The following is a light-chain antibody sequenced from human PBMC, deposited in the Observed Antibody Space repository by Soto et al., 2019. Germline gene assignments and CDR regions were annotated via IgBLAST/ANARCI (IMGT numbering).Light chain of an antibody. CDR1: QRVSSGY. V-gene: IGKV3-20*01. Sequence: EIVLTQSPGTLSLSPGERATLSCRASQRVSSGYLAWYQQKPGQTPRLLIYGASNRATGIPDRFSGSGSGTDFSLTISSLQPEDFATYYCQQSYSTPPTFGQGTRLEIK. CDR3: QQSYSTPPT. J-gene: IGKJ5*01. CDR2: GAS.